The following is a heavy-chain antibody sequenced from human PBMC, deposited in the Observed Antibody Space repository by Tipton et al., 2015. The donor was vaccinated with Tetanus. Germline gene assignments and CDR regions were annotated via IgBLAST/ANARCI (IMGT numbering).Heavy chain of an antibody. CDR1: GYSFISYW. CDR3: ARLHDPYGMDV. Sequence: QSGPEVKKPGESLKISCKGSGYSFISYWIGWVRQMPGKGLEWMGIIYPGDSDTRYRPSLEGQVTISVDKSISTAYLQWRSLEASDTAMYYCARLHDPYGMDVWGQGTTVTVSS. V-gene: IGHV5-51*03. J-gene: IGHJ6*02. CDR2: IYPGDSDT.